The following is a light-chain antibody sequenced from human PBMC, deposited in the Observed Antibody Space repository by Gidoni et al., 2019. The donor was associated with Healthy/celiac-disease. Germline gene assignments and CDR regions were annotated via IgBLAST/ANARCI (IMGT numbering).Light chain of an antibody. CDR3: QQLNSYPFMYT. Sequence: DIQLTQYPSFLSASVGDRVTITCRASQGISSYLAWYQQKPGKAHKLLIYAASTWQSGVPSRFRGSGSGTEFTLTISSLQPEDFATYYCQQLNSYPFMYTFGQXTKLEIK. J-gene: IGKJ2*01. CDR1: QGISSY. V-gene: IGKV1-9*01. CDR2: AAS.